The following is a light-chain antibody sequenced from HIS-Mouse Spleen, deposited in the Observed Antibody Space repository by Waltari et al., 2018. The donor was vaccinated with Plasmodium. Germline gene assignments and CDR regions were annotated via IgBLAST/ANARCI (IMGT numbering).Light chain of an antibody. V-gene: IGLV2-11*01. CDR2: DVS. CDR3: CSYAGSYTWV. Sequence: QSALTQPRSVSGSPGQPVTISCTGTSSAVGGYNYVSWYQQHPGKAPKLMMYDVSKRPAGVPERFYGSKSGNTASLTISGLEAEDEADYCCCSYAGSYTWVFGGGTKLTVL. J-gene: IGLJ3*02. CDR1: SSAVGGYNY.